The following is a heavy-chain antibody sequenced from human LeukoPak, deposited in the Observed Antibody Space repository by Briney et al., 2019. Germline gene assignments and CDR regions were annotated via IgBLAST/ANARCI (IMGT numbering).Heavy chain of an antibody. CDR2: IYNSGSA. D-gene: IGHD3-9*01. J-gene: IGHJ2*01. V-gene: IGHV4-59*01. Sequence: SETLSLTCSVSGGSITTYHWSWIRQPPGKGLEWIGYIYNSGSANYKPSLKSRLTISVDTSKNHFSLKLNSVTAADTAVYYCARXPXTGHWYFDLWGRGTLVTVSS. CDR1: GGSITTYH. CDR3: ARXPXTGHWYFDL.